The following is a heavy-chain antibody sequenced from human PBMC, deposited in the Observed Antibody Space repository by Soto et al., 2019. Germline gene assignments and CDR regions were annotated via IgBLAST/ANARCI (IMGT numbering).Heavy chain of an antibody. J-gene: IGHJ6*02. D-gene: IGHD5-12*01. V-gene: IGHV3-49*03. CDR3: TRDGDSGYKDYYYYYGMDV. Sequence: GGSLRLSCTASGFTFGDYAMSWFRQAPGKGLEWVGFIRSKAYGGTTEYAASVKGRFTISRDDSKSIAYLQMNSLKTEDTAVYYCTRDGDSGYKDYYYYYGMDVWGQGTTVTVSS. CDR2: IRSKAYGGTT. CDR1: GFTFGDYA.